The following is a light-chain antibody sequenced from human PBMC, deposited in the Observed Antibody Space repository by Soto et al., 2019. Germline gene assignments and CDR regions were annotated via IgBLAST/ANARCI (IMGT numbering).Light chain of an antibody. J-gene: IGKJ1*01. CDR3: QQYGRSPRT. Sequence: VLTQSPGTLSLSPGESATLSCRASESINSNFLAWYQQKPGQAPRLLIYDASRRATGIPDRFSGSGSGTDFTLTIHRLEPEDFAVYYCQQYGRSPRTCGQGTKVEIK. V-gene: IGKV3-20*01. CDR1: ESINSNF. CDR2: DAS.